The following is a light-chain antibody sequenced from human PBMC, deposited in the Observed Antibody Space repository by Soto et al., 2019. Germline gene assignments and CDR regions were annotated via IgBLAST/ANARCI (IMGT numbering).Light chain of an antibody. CDR1: RTISDW. V-gene: IGKV1-5*03. CDR3: QQYNNFSFT. J-gene: IGKJ2*01. Sequence: DIQMTQSPSTLSASLGDRVTITCRASRTISDWLAWYQQRPGKAPKLLIYRASRLESGVPSRFSGSGSGTEFTLTISGLQPDDFESYYCQQYNNFSFTFGQGTKVDIK. CDR2: RAS.